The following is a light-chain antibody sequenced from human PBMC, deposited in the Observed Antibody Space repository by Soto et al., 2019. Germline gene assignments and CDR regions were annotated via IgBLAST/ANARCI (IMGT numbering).Light chain of an antibody. Sequence: EIVLTQSPGTLSLSPGERATLSCRASQSVSSSYLAWYQQKPGQAPRLLIYGASIRATGIPDRFSGSGSGTDFTLTISRLEPEDFAVFYCQQYASSVTFGPGTKLDIE. CDR2: GAS. J-gene: IGKJ3*01. V-gene: IGKV3-20*01. CDR3: QQYASSVT. CDR1: QSVSSSY.